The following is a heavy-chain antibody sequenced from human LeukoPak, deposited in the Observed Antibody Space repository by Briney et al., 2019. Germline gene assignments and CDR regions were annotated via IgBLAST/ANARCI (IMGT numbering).Heavy chain of an antibody. J-gene: IGHJ4*02. CDR1: GGSFSGYY. Sequence: PSETLSLTCAVYGGSFSGYYWSWISQPPGKGLEWIGEINHSGSTNYNPSLKSRVTISVDTSKNQFSLKLSSVTAADTAVYYCASAVVSSTTRFDYWGQGTLVTVSS. V-gene: IGHV4-34*01. CDR3: ASAVVSSTTRFDY. D-gene: IGHD6-19*01. CDR2: INHSGST.